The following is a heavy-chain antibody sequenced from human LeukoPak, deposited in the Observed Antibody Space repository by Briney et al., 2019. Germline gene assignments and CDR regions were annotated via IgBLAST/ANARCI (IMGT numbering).Heavy chain of an antibody. V-gene: IGHV1-8*01. J-gene: IGHJ5*02. Sequence: ASVKVSCKTSGYTFTSYDLNWVRQATGQGLEWMGRMNPNTGDTGYAQKFQGRVTLTRNTSISTAYMELSSLRSEDTAVYYCAAYSRGWSSTWFDPWGQGTLVTVSS. CDR1: GYTFTSYD. CDR2: MNPNTGDT. CDR3: AAYSRGWSSTWFDP. D-gene: IGHD6-19*01.